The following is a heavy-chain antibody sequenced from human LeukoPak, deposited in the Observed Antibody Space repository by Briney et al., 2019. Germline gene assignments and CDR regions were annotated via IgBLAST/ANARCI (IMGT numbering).Heavy chain of an antibody. CDR3: ASISFPLMHFQH. J-gene: IGHJ1*01. CDR2: IYTGGST. V-gene: IGHV3-53*01. D-gene: IGHD2-8*01. Sequence: GGSLRLSCAASGFTVRTDYMSWVRQAPGKGLEWVSVIYTGGSTYSADSVKGRFTISRDNSKNTVYLQMNSLRAEDTAVYYCASISFPLMHFQHWGQGTLVTVSS. CDR1: GFTVRTDY.